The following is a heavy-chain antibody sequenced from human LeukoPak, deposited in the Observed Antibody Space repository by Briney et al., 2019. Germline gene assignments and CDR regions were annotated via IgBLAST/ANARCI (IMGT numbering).Heavy chain of an antibody. Sequence: GGSLRLSCAASGFTFSSYWMSWVRQAPGKGLEGVANIKQDGSEKYYVDSVKGRFTISRDNAKNPLYLQMNSLRAEDTAVYYCARDIGGYGDYFFDYWGQGTLVTVSS. D-gene: IGHD4-17*01. J-gene: IGHJ4*02. V-gene: IGHV3-7*01. CDR2: IKQDGSEK. CDR3: ARDIGGYGDYFFDY. CDR1: GFTFSSYW.